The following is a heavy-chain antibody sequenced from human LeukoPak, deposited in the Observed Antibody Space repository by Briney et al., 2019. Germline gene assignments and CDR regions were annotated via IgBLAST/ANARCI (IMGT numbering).Heavy chain of an antibody. Sequence: ASVNVSCKASGYTFTSYGISWVRQAPGQGLEWMGWISAYNGNTNYAQKLQGRVTMTTDTSTSTAYMELRSLRSDDTAVYYCAREEAWGCGSTSCRRSDYWGQGTLVTVSS. CDR3: AREEAWGCGSTSCRRSDY. CDR2: ISAYNGNT. CDR1: GYTFTSYG. V-gene: IGHV1-18*01. D-gene: IGHD2-2*01. J-gene: IGHJ4*02.